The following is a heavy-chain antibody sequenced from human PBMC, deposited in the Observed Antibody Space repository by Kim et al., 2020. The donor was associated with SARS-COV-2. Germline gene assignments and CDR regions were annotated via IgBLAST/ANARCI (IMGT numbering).Heavy chain of an antibody. CDR2: IDPSDSYT. CDR3: AESGYCSGGSCYWGWFDP. V-gene: IGHV5-10-1*01. D-gene: IGHD2-15*01. J-gene: IGHJ5*02. Sequence: GESLKISCKGSGYSFTSYWISWVRQMPGKGLEWMGRIDPSDSYTNYSPSFQGHVTISADKSISTAYLQWSSLKASDTAMYYCAESGYCSGGSCYWGWFDPWGQGTLVTVSS. CDR1: GYSFTSYW.